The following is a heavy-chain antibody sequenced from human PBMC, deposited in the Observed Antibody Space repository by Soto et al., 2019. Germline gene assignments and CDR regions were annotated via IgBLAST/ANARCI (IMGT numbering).Heavy chain of an antibody. V-gene: IGHV3-23*01. CDR1: RFTFSSYA. D-gene: IGHD3-22*01. J-gene: IGHJ4*02. Sequence: GSLRLSCAASRFTFSSYAMSWVRQAPGKGLEWVSAISGSGGSTYYADSVKGRFTISRDNSKNTLYLQMNSLRAEDTAVYYCAKDNYYDSSGYSDYWGQGTLVTVSS. CDR3: AKDNYYDSSGYSDY. CDR2: ISGSGGST.